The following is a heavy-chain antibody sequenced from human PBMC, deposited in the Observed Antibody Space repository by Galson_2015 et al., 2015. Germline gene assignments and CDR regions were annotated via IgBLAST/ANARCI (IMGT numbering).Heavy chain of an antibody. Sequence: PALVKPTQTLTLTCTFSGFSLSTSGVGVAWIRQPPGKALEWLALIFWDDGKRYSASLKSRLTITKDTSKNQVVLTVTNMDPVDAATYYCAHKTTVSAGFDFWGQGTLVTVFS. CDR1: GFSLSTSGVG. CDR3: AHKTTVSAGFDF. CDR2: IFWDDGK. V-gene: IGHV2-5*02. D-gene: IGHD4-17*01. J-gene: IGHJ4*02.